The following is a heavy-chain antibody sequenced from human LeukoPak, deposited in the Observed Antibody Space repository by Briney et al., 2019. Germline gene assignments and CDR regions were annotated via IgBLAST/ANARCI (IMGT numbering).Heavy chain of an antibody. V-gene: IGHV1-18*01. CDR2: IRAYNGNT. Sequence: ASVKVSCKASGYNFTSYGISWVRQAPGQGLEWMGWIRAYNGNTNYAQKLQGRVTMTTDTSTSTAYMELRSLRSDDTAVYYCARSVSSGYYYSPSFDPWGQGTLVTVSS. D-gene: IGHD3-22*01. CDR3: ARSVSSGYYYSPSFDP. J-gene: IGHJ5*02. CDR1: GYNFTSYG.